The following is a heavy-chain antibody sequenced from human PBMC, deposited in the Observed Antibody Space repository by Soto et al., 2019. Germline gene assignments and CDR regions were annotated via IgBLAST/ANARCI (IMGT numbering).Heavy chain of an antibody. Sequence: EVQLVESGGGLVQPGGSLRLSCAASGYTFSNYWMHWVRQAPGMGLVWVSRIDNDGRTTNYADSVKGRFTISRDNAKDTLYLQMDSLRDEDTAVYYCTSDLGGASSNWGPGTLVTVSS. J-gene: IGHJ4*02. CDR1: GYTFSNYW. CDR3: TSDLGGASSN. CDR2: IDNDGRTT. D-gene: IGHD3-16*01. V-gene: IGHV3-74*01.